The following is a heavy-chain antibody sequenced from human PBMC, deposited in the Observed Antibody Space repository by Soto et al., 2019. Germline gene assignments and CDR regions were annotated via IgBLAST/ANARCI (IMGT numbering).Heavy chain of an antibody. Sequence: EGQLVNSGGGLVQPGRSLRLSCATSGFNFDDYAMHWVRQAPGKGLEWVSSIRWNGGGIAYADSVKGRVTISRDNAKNSLYLQMNSLRTEDTALYYCANGSLSGWAGDGFDIWGQGTMVTVSS. CDR1: GFNFDDYA. CDR2: IRWNGGGI. CDR3: ANGSLSGWAGDGFDI. V-gene: IGHV3-9*01. D-gene: IGHD6-19*01. J-gene: IGHJ3*02.